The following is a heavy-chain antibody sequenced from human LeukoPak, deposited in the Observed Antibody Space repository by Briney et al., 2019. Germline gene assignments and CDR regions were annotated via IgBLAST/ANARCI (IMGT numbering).Heavy chain of an antibody. CDR2: IYYSGST. CDR1: GGSISSYY. CDR3: AFTSAYSYGFYFDY. Sequence: SETLSLTCTVSGGSISSYYWSWIRQPPGKGLEWIGSIYYSGSTYYNPSLKSRVTISVDTSKNQFSLKLISVTAADTAVYYCAFTSAYSYGFYFDYWGQGTLVTVSS. J-gene: IGHJ4*02. V-gene: IGHV4-59*05. D-gene: IGHD5-18*01.